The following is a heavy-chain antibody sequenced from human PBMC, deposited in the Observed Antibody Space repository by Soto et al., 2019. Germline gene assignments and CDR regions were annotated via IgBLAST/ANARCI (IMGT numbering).Heavy chain of an antibody. Sequence: GGSLRLSCAASGFTFSRYSMNWVRQAPGKGLEWVSSISSTTNYIYYADSMKGRFTVSRDNAKNSLYLQMNRLRAEDTAIYYCAREDGVVGSSSAFDHWGLGTLVTVSS. V-gene: IGHV3-21*01. J-gene: IGHJ4*02. CDR3: AREDGVVGSSSAFDH. D-gene: IGHD1-26*01. CDR2: ISSTTNYI. CDR1: GFTFSRYS.